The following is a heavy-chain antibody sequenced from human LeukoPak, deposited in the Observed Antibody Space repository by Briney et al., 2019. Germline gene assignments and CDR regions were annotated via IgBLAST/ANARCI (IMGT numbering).Heavy chain of an antibody. CDR2: IRYDGSDK. CDR3: ARVPYGSGPKPDY. V-gene: IGHV3-30*02. J-gene: IGHJ4*02. CDR1: GFTFSSYG. Sequence: GGSLRLSCAASGFTFSSYGMRWVRQAPGKGLEWVAFIRYDGSDKYYADSVKGRFTISRDNSKNTLYLQMNSLRAEDTAVYYCARVPYGSGPKPDYWGQGTLVTVSS. D-gene: IGHD3-10*01.